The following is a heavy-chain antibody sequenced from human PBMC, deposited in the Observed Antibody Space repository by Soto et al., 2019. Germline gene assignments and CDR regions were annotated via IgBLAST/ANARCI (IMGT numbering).Heavy chain of an antibody. CDR2: VNHSGKT. D-gene: IGHD1-20*01. Sequence: SETLSLTCAVYGGSFINYSYSWIRQAPGKGLEWIGEVNHSGKTDYNPSLQSRGTISVDTSKNQFSLKLSSVTAADTAVYYCARSVTGTTLFDYWGQGTLVTVSS. J-gene: IGHJ5*01. V-gene: IGHV4-34*01. CDR1: GGSFINYS. CDR3: ARSVTGTTLFDY.